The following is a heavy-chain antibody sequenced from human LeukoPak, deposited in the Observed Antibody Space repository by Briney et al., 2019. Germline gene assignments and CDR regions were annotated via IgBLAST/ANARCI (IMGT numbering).Heavy chain of an antibody. CDR1: GGSFSGYY. J-gene: IGHJ3*01. CDR3: ARVPTLRITMIRGTWGTFDV. D-gene: IGHD3-10*01. Sequence: SETLSLTCAVYGGSFSGYYWGWIRQPPGKGLEWIGEITHSGSTSYNPSLKSRVTISVDTSKNQVSLKLTSVTAADTAVYYCARVPTLRITMIRGTWGTFDVWGQGTMVTVSS. V-gene: IGHV4-34*01. CDR2: ITHSGST.